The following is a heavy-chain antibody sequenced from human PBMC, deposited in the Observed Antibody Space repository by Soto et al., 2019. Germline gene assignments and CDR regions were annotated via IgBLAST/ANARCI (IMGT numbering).Heavy chain of an antibody. CDR1: GFTFSDYY. J-gene: IGHJ6*02. D-gene: IGHD3-22*01. V-gene: IGHV3-23*01. CDR3: AKGGYYYDSSGYYYVGYYYYGMDV. CDR2: ISGSGGST. Sequence: RGSLRLSCAASGFTFSDYYMSWIRQAPGKGLEWVSAISGSGGSTYYADSVKGRFTISRDNSKNTLYLQMNSLRAEDTAVYYCAKGGYYYDSSGYYYVGYYYYGMDVWGQGTTVTVSS.